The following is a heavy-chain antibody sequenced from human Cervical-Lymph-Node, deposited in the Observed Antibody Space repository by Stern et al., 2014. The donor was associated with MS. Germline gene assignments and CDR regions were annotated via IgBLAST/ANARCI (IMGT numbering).Heavy chain of an antibody. D-gene: IGHD3-3*01. V-gene: IGHV4-61*02. CDR2: IYTGGST. CDR1: GGSTSSGRYY. J-gene: IGHJ6*02. Sequence: QVQLQESGPGLVKPSQTLSLTCTVSGGSTSSGRYYWSWIRQPAGKELEWLGHIYTGGSTNYTPPLRSGVTMSGDTSKNQFPRKRSSVTAADTAVYYCARDRRITTSSHGMDVWGQGTTVTVSS. CDR3: ARDRRITTSSHGMDV.